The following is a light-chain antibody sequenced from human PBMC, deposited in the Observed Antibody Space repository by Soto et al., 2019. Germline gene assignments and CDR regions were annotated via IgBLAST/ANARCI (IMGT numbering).Light chain of an antibody. CDR2: EDD. CDR1: SGSIASNY. CDR3: QSYDSSNQGV. V-gene: IGLV6-57*01. J-gene: IGLJ3*02. Sequence: NFMLTQPHSVSESPGKTVTISCTRSSGSIASNYVQWYQQRPGSSPTTVIYEDDQRPSGVPDRFFGSIDSSSNSASLTTSGLKTEDEADYYCQSYDSSNQGVFGGGTKLTVL.